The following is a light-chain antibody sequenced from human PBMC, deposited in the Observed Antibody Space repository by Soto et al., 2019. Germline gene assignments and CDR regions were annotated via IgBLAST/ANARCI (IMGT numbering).Light chain of an antibody. J-gene: IGLJ1*01. V-gene: IGLV1-47*01. CDR3: AARDDSLNGHV. Sequence: QSVLTQSPSASGTPGQRVTISCSGSSSNIGSNYVYWYQQLPGTAPRLLIYRSNQRPSGVPDRISASQSGTSASLAISGLRSEDESDYYCAARDDSLNGHVFGTGTKLTVL. CDR1: SSNIGSNY. CDR2: RSN.